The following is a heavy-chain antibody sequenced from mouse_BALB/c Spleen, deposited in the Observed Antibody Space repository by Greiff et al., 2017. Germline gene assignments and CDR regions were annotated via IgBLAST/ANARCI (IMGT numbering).Heavy chain of an antibody. D-gene: IGHD2-4*01. J-gene: IGHJ4*01. CDR1: GFTFSSYT. V-gene: IGHV5-9*03. CDR2: ISSGGGNT. CDR3: ARSGDYEGDY. Sequence: EVQLQESGGGLVKPGGSLKLSCAASGFTFSSYTMSWVRQTPEKRLEWVATISSGGGNTYYPDSVKGRFTISRDNAKNNLYLQMSSLRSEDTALYYCARSGDYEGDYWGQGTSVTVSS.